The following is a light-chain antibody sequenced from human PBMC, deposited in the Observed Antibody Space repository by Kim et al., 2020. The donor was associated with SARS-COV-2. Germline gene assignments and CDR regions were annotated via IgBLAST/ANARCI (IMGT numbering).Light chain of an antibody. V-gene: IGKV1-33*01. CDR3: QKYDAIPFT. CDR2: DAA. CDR1: DDVSDD. Sequence: GDRVTITCQASDDVSDDFDWYHQKPGEAPKVLIRDAANLESGVPSRFSRGGYGTEFSLTISSVQPEDMGIYYCQKYDAIPFTFGRGTRVEIK. J-gene: IGKJ5*01.